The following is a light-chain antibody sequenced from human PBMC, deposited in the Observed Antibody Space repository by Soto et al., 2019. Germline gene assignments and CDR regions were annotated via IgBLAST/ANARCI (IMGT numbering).Light chain of an antibody. CDR2: GAS. Sequence: ERVMTQSPATLSVSPGERATLSCRASQSVSSNLAWYQQKPGQAPRLLIYGASTRATGIPARFSGSGSGTEFTLTISSLQSEDFAVYYCQQYNNWPQTFGQGTEVEIK. V-gene: IGKV3-15*01. CDR3: QQYNNWPQT. CDR1: QSVSSN. J-gene: IGKJ1*01.